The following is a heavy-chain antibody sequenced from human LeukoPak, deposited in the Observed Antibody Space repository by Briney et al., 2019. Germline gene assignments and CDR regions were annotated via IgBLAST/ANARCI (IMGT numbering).Heavy chain of an antibody. CDR2: ISYIGST. CDR3: ARDLVTVTKGFDI. CDR1: DDSFSSHY. Sequence: SETLSLTCAVSDDSFSSHYWTWIRQPPGKGLEWIGYISYIGSTNYNPSLKSRVTISINTSRNQFSLRLSSVTAADTAVYYCARDLVTVTKGFDIWGQGTMVSVSS. V-gene: IGHV4-59*11. J-gene: IGHJ3*02. D-gene: IGHD4-17*01.